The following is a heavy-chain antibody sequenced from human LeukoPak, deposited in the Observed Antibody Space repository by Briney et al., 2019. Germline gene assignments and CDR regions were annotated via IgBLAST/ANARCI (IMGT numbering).Heavy chain of an antibody. J-gene: IGHJ5*02. D-gene: IGHD3-22*01. CDR2: IWYDGSNK. Sequence: GGSLRLSCAASGFTFSSYGMHWVRQAPGKGLEWVAVIWYDGSNKYYADSVKGRFTISRDNSKNTLYLQMNSLRAEDTAVYYCARGWYHDSSGANWFDPWGQGTLVTVSS. CDR1: GFTFSSYG. V-gene: IGHV3-33*01. CDR3: ARGWYHDSSGANWFDP.